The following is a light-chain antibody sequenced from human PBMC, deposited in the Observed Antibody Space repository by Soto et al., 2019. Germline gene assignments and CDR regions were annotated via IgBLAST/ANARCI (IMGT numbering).Light chain of an antibody. CDR2: EVT. CDR3: SSYAGSNNFV. J-gene: IGLJ1*01. Sequence: QSALTQPPSASGFPGQSVTISCTGTSSDVGYYDYVSWYQQHPGKAPKLVIYEVTTRPSGVPDRVSASKSGNTASLTVSGLRAEDEADYYCSSYAGSNNFVFGSGTKVTV. CDR1: SSDVGYYDY. V-gene: IGLV2-8*01.